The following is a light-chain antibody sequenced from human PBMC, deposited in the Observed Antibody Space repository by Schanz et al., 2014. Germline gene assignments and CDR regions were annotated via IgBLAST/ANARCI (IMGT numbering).Light chain of an antibody. CDR2: GAS. Sequence: EIVMTQSPATLSVSPGERATLSCRASQSVSNKLAWYQHKPGQVPRLLMYGASTRATGIPARFSGSGSGTYFTLTISSLQSEDFAVYYCQQYDNWPPWTFGQGTKVELK. CDR1: QSVSNK. J-gene: IGKJ1*01. CDR3: QQYDNWPPWT. V-gene: IGKV3-15*01.